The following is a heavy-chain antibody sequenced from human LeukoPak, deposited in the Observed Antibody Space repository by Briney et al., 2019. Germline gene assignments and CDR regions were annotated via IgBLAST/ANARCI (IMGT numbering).Heavy chain of an antibody. CDR1: GGTFSSYA. Sequence: ASAKVSCKASGGTFSSYAISWVRQAPGQGLEWMGGIIPIFGTAIYAQKFQGRVTITADESTSTAYMELSSLRSEDTAVYYCARVRDGYGSLDAFDIWGQGTMVTVSS. J-gene: IGHJ3*02. D-gene: IGHD5-24*01. CDR3: ARVRDGYGSLDAFDI. V-gene: IGHV1-69*13. CDR2: IIPIFGTA.